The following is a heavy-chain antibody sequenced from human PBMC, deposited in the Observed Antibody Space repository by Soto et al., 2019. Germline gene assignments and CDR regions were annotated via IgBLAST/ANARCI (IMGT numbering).Heavy chain of an antibody. CDR3: ARGYGSGTYYYYGMDV. CDR2: INPNSGGT. J-gene: IGHJ6*02. V-gene: IGHV1-2*04. CDR1: GYTFTGYY. D-gene: IGHD3-10*01. Sequence: VKVSCKASGYTFTGYYMHWVRQAPGQGLEWMGWINPNSGGTNYAQKFQGWVTMTRDTSISTAYMELSRLRSDDTAVYYCARGYGSGTYYYYGMDVWGQGTTVTVSS.